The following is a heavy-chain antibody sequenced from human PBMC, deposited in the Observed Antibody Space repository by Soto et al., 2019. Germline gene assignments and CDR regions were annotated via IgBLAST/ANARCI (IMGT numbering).Heavy chain of an antibody. V-gene: IGHV3-9*01. CDR3: VKDESINWYSGHFRH. J-gene: IGHJ1*01. CDR2: INWNSGRI. Sequence: EVQLVESGGGLVQPGRSLRLSCAASGFTFDDYAMHWVRQVPGKGLEWVSGINWNSGRIGYGDSVKGRFVISRDNAKNSLHLQMNSLSAEDTAFYYCVKDESINWYSGHFRHWGQGTLVTVSS. D-gene: IGHD6-13*01. CDR1: GFTFDDYA.